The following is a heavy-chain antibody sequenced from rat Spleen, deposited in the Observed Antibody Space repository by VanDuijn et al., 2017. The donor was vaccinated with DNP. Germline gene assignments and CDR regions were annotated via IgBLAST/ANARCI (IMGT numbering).Heavy chain of an antibody. Sequence: EVHLQESGPGLVKPSQSLSLTCSVTGYSITSSYRWNWIRKFPGNKLEWMGYINSPGSTNYNPSLKSRVSITRDTSKNQFFLQLTSITPEDTATYYCARWTRYFDYWGQGVMVTVSS. CDR3: ARWTRYFDY. CDR1: GYSITSSYR. CDR2: INSPGST. V-gene: IGHV3-3*01. J-gene: IGHJ2*01. D-gene: IGHD1-4*01.